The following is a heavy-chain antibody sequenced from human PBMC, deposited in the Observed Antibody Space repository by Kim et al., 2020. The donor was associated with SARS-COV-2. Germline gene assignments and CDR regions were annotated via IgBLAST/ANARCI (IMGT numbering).Heavy chain of an antibody. CDR2: ICSGGTT. CDR1: GFTFNGNY. D-gene: IGHD3-10*01. CDR3: ARAIAWFDDYYSYGWDV. J-gene: IGHJ6*02. V-gene: IGHV3-66*02. Sequence: GGSLRLSCAASGFTFNGNYMTWVRQAPGKGLEWVSVICSGGTTYYADSVKGRFTISRDNSKNTLYLQMNSLRAEDTAVYYCARAIAWFDDYYSYGWDVWGQGTTVTVSS.